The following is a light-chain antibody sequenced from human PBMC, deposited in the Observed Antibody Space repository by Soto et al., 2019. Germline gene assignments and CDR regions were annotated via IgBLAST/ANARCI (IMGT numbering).Light chain of an antibody. Sequence: IVLTQSPATLSVSPGERATFSCRASQSVSSNLAWYQQKPGQAPRLLIYGASIRDTGVPARFSGSGSGTEFTLTISSLQSDDFATYYCQHYNNCTPCTFGHGTKVDIK. CDR3: QHYNNCTPCT. CDR2: GAS. V-gene: IGKV3-15*01. CDR1: QSVSSN. J-gene: IGKJ1*01.